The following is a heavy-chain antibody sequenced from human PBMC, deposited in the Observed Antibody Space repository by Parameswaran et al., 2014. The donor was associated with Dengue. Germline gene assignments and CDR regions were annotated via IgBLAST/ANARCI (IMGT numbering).Heavy chain of an antibody. V-gene: IGHV1-69*01. J-gene: IGHJ6*03. CDR2: IIPIFGTA. CDR3: ARGKGYCSSTSCYTNRGRYYYYYMDV. D-gene: IGHD2-2*02. Sequence: WVRQAPGQGLEWMGGIIPIFGTANYAQKFQGRVTITADESTSTAYMELSSLRSEDTAVYYCARGKGYCSSTSCYTNRGRYYYYYMDVWGKGDHGHRLL.